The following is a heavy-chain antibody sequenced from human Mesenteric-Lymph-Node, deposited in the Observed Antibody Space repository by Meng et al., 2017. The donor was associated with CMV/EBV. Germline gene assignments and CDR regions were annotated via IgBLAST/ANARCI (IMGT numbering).Heavy chain of an antibody. D-gene: IGHD6-13*01. CDR3: ARGRDKRRIPAAVNHGFDI. CDR1: GYTYTNYD. CDR2: MNPNSGNT. J-gene: IGHJ3*02. V-gene: IGHV1-8*01. Sequence: GYTYTNYDINWVRQAPGQGPGWMGWMNPNSGNTHYAQEFQGRITMVSDPSIATGYMELSSLRSEDTAVYFCARGRDKRRIPAAVNHGFDIWGQGTMVTVS.